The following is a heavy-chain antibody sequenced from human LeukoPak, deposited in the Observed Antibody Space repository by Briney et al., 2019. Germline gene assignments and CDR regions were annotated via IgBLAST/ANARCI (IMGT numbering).Heavy chain of an antibody. V-gene: IGHV1-3*01. J-gene: IGHJ4*02. CDR1: GYTFTSYA. D-gene: IGHD1-26*01. CDR3: AREDSSGSYDY. Sequence: GASVKVSCKASGYTFTSYAMHWERQAPGRRLEWMGWINAGNGNTKYSQKFQGRVTITRDTSASTAYMELSSLRSEDTAVYYCAREDSSGSYDYWGQGTLVTVSS. CDR2: INAGNGNT.